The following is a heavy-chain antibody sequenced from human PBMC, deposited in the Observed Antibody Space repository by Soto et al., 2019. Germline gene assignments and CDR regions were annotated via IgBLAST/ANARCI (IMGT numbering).Heavy chain of an antibody. D-gene: IGHD3-22*01. CDR1: GFSVSDYS. J-gene: IGHJ3*02. Sequence: EVQLVESGGGLVQPGGSLRLSCEVSGFSVSDYSMKWVRQAPGQGLEWASYIRSSSSTIYYADSVKGRFTISRDNAKNSLYLQMNNLRDEDTAVYYCARDHPMSSHAFDIWGQGTMVTVSS. V-gene: IGHV3-48*02. CDR3: ARDHPMSSHAFDI. CDR2: IRSSSSTI.